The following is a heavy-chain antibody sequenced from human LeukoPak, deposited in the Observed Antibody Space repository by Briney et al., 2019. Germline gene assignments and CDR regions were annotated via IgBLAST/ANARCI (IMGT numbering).Heavy chain of an antibody. CDR1: GGSFSGYY. Sequence: PSETLSLTCAVYGGSFSGYYWSWIRQPPGKGLEGSGETNHSGSTNYNPSLKSRVTISVDTSKNQFSLKLSSVTAADTAVYSCASAPSNPLYYYYYMDVWGKGTTVTVSS. J-gene: IGHJ6*03. V-gene: IGHV4-34*01. CDR2: TNHSGST. CDR3: ASAPSNPLYYYYYMDV.